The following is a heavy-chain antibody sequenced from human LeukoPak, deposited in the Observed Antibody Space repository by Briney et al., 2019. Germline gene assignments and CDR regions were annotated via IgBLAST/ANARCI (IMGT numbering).Heavy chain of an antibody. CDR1: GGTFSSYA. CDR3: ARVPVDGIAARLHYYMDV. V-gene: IGHV1-69*05. Sequence: SVKVSCKASGGTFSSYAISWVRQAPGQGLEWMGGIIPIFGTANYAQKLQGRVTITTDESTSTAYMELSSLRSEDTAVYYCARVPVDGIAARLHYYMDVWGKGTTVTVSS. J-gene: IGHJ6*03. CDR2: IIPIFGTA. D-gene: IGHD6-13*01.